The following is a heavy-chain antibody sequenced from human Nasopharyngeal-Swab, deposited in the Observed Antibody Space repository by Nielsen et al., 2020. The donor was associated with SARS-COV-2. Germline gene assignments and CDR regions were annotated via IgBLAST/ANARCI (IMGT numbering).Heavy chain of an antibody. V-gene: IGHV3-21*04. CDR3: ARDHQLGPTNYGMDV. Sequence: GESLKISCAASGFTFSSYSMNWVRRAPGKGLEWVSSISSSSSYIYYADSVKGRFTISRDNAKNSLYLQMNSLRAEDTAVYYCARDHQLGPTNYGMDVWGQGTTVTVSS. J-gene: IGHJ6*02. D-gene: IGHD6-6*01. CDR1: GFTFSSYS. CDR2: ISSSSSYI.